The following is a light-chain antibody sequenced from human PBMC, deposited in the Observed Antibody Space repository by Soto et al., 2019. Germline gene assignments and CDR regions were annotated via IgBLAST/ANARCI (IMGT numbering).Light chain of an antibody. Sequence: SALTQPASVSGSPGQSITISCTGTSSDIGGYNYVSWYQQHPGKAPKLMIYEVSNRPSGVSNRFSGSKSGNTASLTISGLQAEDEADYYCSSSTSSSTVIFGGGTQLTVL. CDR2: EVS. CDR3: SSSTSSSTVI. V-gene: IGLV2-14*01. CDR1: SSDIGGYNY. J-gene: IGLJ2*01.